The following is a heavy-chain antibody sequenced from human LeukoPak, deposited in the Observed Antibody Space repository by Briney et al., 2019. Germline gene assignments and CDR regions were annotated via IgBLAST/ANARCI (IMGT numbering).Heavy chain of an antibody. D-gene: IGHD1-26*01. CDR1: GYTFTSYG. Sequence: ASVKVSCKASGYTFTSYGISWVRQAPGQGREWMGWISAYNDNTNYAQKLQGRVTMTTDTSTNTAYMELRSLRSDDTAVYYCARRGQWELLGPFDYWGQGTLVTVSS. V-gene: IGHV1-18*01. CDR2: ISAYNDNT. CDR3: ARRGQWELLGPFDY. J-gene: IGHJ4*02.